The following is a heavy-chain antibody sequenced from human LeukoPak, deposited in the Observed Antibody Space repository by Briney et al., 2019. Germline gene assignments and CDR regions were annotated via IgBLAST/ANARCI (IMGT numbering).Heavy chain of an antibody. J-gene: IGHJ4*02. CDR1: GFTFSSYA. CDR2: IYSGGST. CDR3: ARGIVATIRRDLWYFDY. Sequence: PGGSLRLSCAASGFTFSSYAMSWVRQAPGKGLEWVSVIYSGGSTYYADSVKGRFTISRDNSKNTLYLQMNSLGAEDTAVYYCARGIVATIRRDLWYFDYWGQGTLVTVSS. V-gene: IGHV3-66*01. D-gene: IGHD5-12*01.